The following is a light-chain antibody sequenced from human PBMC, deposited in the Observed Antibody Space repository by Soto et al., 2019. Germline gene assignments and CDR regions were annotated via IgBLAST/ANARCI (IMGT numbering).Light chain of an antibody. V-gene: IGKV1-9*01. J-gene: IGKJ4*01. CDR1: EGSSSS. Sequence: DIQLTQSPSFLSASVGDRVTITCRSSEGSSSSLAWYQQKPGKAPNLLIYAASTLQTGVPTRFSGSGSGTEFTLTISSLQPEDFASYYCEQVNSYPLTFGGGTKVEIK. CDR2: AAS. CDR3: EQVNSYPLT.